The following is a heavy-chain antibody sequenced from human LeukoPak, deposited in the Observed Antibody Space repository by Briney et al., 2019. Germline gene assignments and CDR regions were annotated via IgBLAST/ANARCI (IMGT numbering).Heavy chain of an antibody. Sequence: GGSLRLSCAASGFTFSSYGMHWVRQAPGKGLEWVAVIWYDGSNKYYADSVKGRITISRDNSRNTLYLQMNSLRAEDTAVYYCARDLGMRASFDYWGQGTLVTVSS. CDR3: ARDLGMRASFDY. CDR1: GFTFSSYG. CDR2: IWYDGSNK. D-gene: IGHD3-10*01. J-gene: IGHJ4*02. V-gene: IGHV3-33*01.